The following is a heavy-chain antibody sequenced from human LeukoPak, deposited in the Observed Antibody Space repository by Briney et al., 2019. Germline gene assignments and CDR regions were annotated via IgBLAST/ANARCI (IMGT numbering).Heavy chain of an antibody. V-gene: IGHV1-46*01. Sequence: ASVKVSCKASGYTFTSYYMHWVRQAPGQGLEWMGIINPSGGSTSYAQKFQGRVTMTRDTSTSTVYMELSSLRSEDTAVYYCARVSDYVWGSYRSRAFDYWGQGTLVTVSS. D-gene: IGHD3-16*02. CDR3: ARVSDYVWGSYRSRAFDY. J-gene: IGHJ4*02. CDR1: GYTFTSYY. CDR2: INPSGGST.